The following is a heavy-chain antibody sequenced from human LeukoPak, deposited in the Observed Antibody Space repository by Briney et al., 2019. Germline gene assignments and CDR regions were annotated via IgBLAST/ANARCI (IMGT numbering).Heavy chain of an antibody. D-gene: IGHD5-12*01. Sequence: PGGSLRLSCAASGFTVSSNYMSWVRQAPGKGLEWVSVIYSGGSTYYADSVKGRFTISRDNSKNTLYLQMNSLRAEDTAVYYCARVHSGYSFDYWGQGTLVTVSS. CDR2: IYSGGST. J-gene: IGHJ4*02. V-gene: IGHV3-53*01. CDR1: GFTVSSNY. CDR3: ARVHSGYSFDY.